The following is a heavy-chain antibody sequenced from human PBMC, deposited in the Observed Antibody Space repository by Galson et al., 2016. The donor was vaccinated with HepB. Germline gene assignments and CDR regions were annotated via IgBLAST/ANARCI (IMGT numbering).Heavy chain of an antibody. CDR2: ISSSGSAI. V-gene: IGHV3-48*02. CDR1: GFTFSTYN. J-gene: IGHJ5*02. CDR3: ASGTTGVLNWVDP. Sequence: SLRLSCAASGFTFSTYNMNWVRQAPGKGLEWVSYISSSGSAIYYADSLKGRFTISRDNAKNSLYLQMNSLRDEDTAVYYCASGTTGVLNWVDPWGQGTLVTVSS. D-gene: IGHD4-23*01.